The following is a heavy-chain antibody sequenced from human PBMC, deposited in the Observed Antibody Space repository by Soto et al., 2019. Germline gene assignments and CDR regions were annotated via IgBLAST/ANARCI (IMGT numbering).Heavy chain of an antibody. CDR1: GFTLKDAW. CDR2: SKSKTDGGTT. J-gene: IGHJ6*02. V-gene: IGHV3-15*07. CDR3: TSCRSSSCFSDYYYYYAMDV. D-gene: IGHD2-2*01. Sequence: ESGGGLVKPGGSLRLACAASGFTLKDAWMTWVRQAPGKGLEWVGRSKSKTDGGTTDYAAPVRGRFIMSRDESKNTLFLQMNSLKTDDTAVYYCTSCRSSSCFSDYYYYYAMDVWGQGTAVTVSS.